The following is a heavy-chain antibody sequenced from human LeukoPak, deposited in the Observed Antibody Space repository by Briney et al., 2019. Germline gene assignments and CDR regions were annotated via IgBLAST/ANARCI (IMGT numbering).Heavy chain of an antibody. CDR1: GFTFSDYY. D-gene: IGHD2-2*01. Sequence: GGSLRLSCAASGFTFSDYYMTWIRQAPGKGLEWVSYISSSGITIYYADSVKGRFTISRDNAKNSLYLQMNSLRAEDTALYYCARGAMPYYYYYYYMDVWGKGTTVTVSS. V-gene: IGHV3-11*01. CDR2: ISSSGITI. J-gene: IGHJ6*03. CDR3: ARGAMPYYYYYYYMDV.